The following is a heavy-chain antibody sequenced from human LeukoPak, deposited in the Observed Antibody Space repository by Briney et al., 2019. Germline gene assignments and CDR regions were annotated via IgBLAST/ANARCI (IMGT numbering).Heavy chain of an antibody. CDR1: GGSISSYY. CDR3: ASSGRRGYDFWSGY. CDR2: IYYSGST. J-gene: IGHJ4*02. Sequence: SETLSLTCTVSGGSISSYYWSWIRQPPGKGLVWIGYIYYSGSTNYNPSLKSRVTISVDTSKNQFSLKLSSVTAADTAVYYCASSGRRGYDFWSGYWGQGTLVTVSS. V-gene: IGHV4-59*08. D-gene: IGHD3-3*01.